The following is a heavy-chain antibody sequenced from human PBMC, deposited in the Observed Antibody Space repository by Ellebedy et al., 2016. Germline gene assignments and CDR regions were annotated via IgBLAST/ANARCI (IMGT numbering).Heavy chain of an antibody. Sequence: SETLSLXXSVSGESFSDFDWSWIRQPPGKGLEWIGEINHSGSTRYNPSLQSRVTISVDTSKNHLSLHLRSVTAADTGTYYCARGRAQTSDYYTFWSGYPPFDNWGQGTLVSVS. CDR3: ARGRAQTSDYYTFWSGYPPFDN. J-gene: IGHJ4*02. CDR2: INHSGST. V-gene: IGHV4-34*01. D-gene: IGHD3-3*01. CDR1: GESFSDFD.